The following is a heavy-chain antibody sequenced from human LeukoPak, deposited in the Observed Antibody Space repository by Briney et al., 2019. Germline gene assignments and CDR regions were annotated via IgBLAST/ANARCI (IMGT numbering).Heavy chain of an antibody. Sequence: PSETLSLTCSVYGGSFSGYYWGWIRQPQGKGREWIGEINHSGSTNYNPSLKSRATISVDTPKNQLSLKLTSVTGTDTAVYDCARGRDFWSGYLAYIDYWGQGTLVTVSS. CDR3: ARGRDFWSGYLAYIDY. V-gene: IGHV4-34*01. CDR2: INHSGST. CDR1: GGSFSGYY. D-gene: IGHD3-3*01. J-gene: IGHJ4*02.